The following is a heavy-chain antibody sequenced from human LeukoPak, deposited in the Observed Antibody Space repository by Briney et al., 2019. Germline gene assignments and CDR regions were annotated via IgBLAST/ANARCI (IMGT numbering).Heavy chain of an antibody. CDR3: ARGVPLAYYFDY. CDR2: VSYDGINK. CDR1: GFTFSNYA. V-gene: IGHV3-30-3*01. Sequence: GGSLRLSCAAPGFTFSNYAMHWVRQAPGKGLEWVAVVSYDGINKYYADSVKGRFTISRDNSKNTLYLQMNSLRAEDTAMYYCARGVPLAYYFDYWGQGTLVTVSS. J-gene: IGHJ4*02.